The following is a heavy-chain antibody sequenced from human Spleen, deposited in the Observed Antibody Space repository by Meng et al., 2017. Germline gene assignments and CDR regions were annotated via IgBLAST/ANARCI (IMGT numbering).Heavy chain of an antibody. Sequence: GGSLRLSCAASGFTFSRFWMHWVRQAPGKGLVWVSRLSPDGSDTNYADSVKGRFTISRDNARNTLYLQMSSLRVGDTAVYYCARGCGGSCLAADSWGQGTLVTVSS. D-gene: IGHD2-15*01. V-gene: IGHV3-74*01. CDR2: LSPDGSDT. CDR1: GFTFSRFW. CDR3: ARGCGGSCLAADS. J-gene: IGHJ4*02.